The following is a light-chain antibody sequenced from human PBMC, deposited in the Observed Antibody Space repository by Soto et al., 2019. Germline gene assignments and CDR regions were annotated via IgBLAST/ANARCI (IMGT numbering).Light chain of an antibody. J-gene: IGLJ1*01. CDR1: STDVARYNY. CDR2: EVT. V-gene: IGLV2-14*01. Sequence: QSLLTNVASVSGSPGQSITISCTGTSTDVARYNYVSWYQQHPDKAPKLMIYEVTNRPSGVSNRFSGSKSGNTASLTISGLQAEDEADYYCSSYTSSSTAVFGTGTKVTVL. CDR3: SSYTSSSTAV.